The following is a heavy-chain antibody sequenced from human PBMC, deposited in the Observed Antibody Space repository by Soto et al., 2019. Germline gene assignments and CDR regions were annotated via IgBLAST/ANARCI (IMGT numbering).Heavy chain of an antibody. V-gene: IGHV1-58*01. CDR3: AATNTAGAPVY. D-gene: IGHD1-26*01. CDR2: IVVDSGNT. J-gene: IGHJ4*02. Sequence: SVKLSSKASGFTFESSVVHWVRHARGQRLEWIGWIVVDSGNTNYAQKVQERVTISRDMSTTTAYMELSSLRSEDTAVYYCAATNTAGAPVYSGQGTQVTVSS. CDR1: GFTFESSV.